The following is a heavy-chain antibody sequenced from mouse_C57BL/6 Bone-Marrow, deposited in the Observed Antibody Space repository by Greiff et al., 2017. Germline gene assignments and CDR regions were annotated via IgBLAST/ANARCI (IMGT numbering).Heavy chain of an antibody. Sequence: QVQLQQSGPELVKPGASVKLSCKASGYTFTSYDINWVKQRPGQGLEWIGWIYPRDGSTKYNEKFKGKATLTVDTSSSTAYMELHSLTSEVSAVYFCARVYGSSYWYFDVWGTGTTVTVSS. CDR2: IYPRDGST. V-gene: IGHV1-85*01. CDR3: ARVYGSSYWYFDV. D-gene: IGHD1-1*01. CDR1: GYTFTSYD. J-gene: IGHJ1*03.